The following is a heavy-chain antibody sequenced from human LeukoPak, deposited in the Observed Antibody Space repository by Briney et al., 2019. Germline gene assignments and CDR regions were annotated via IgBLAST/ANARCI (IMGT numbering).Heavy chain of an antibody. J-gene: IGHJ4*02. Sequence: SCAASGFTFTSYYMHWVRQAPGQGLEWMGIINPSGGSTSYAQKFQGRVTMTRDTSTSTVYMELSSLRSEDTAVYYCAIQTPSRTRGYYFFPFDYWGQGTLVTVSS. D-gene: IGHD3-22*01. V-gene: IGHV1-46*01. CDR1: GFTFTSYY. CDR3: AIQTPSRTRGYYFFPFDY. CDR2: INPSGGST.